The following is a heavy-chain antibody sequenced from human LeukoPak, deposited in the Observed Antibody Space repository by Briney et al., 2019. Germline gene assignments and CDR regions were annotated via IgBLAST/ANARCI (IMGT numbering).Heavy chain of an antibody. CDR1: GFTISNNY. V-gene: IGHV3-66*04. Sequence: GGSLRLSCAASGFTISNNYIRWLRQAPGKGLEWVSHIYSGGFTQFAGSVRGRFTMSRDSSKNTLYLQMNSLRAEDTAVYYCARRLTYYGSGGNWFDPWGQGTLVTVSS. D-gene: IGHD3-10*01. CDR3: ARRLTYYGSGGNWFDP. J-gene: IGHJ5*02. CDR2: IYSGGFT.